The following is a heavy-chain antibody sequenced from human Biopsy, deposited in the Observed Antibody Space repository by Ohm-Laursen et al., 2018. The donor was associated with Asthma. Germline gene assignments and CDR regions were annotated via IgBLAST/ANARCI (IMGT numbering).Heavy chain of an antibody. CDR3: ARFTASITIFGVVNNWFDP. Sequence: TLSLTCTVSGGSISSSSYYWGWIRQPPGKGLEWIGSIYYSGSTYNNPSLKSRVTISVDTSKNQFSLKLSSVTAADTAVYYCARFTASITIFGVVNNWFDPWGQGTLVTVSS. CDR1: GGSISSSSYY. D-gene: IGHD3-3*01. CDR2: IYYSGST. J-gene: IGHJ5*02. V-gene: IGHV4-39*01.